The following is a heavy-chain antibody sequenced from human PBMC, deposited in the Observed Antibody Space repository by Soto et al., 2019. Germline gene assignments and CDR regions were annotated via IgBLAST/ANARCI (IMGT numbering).Heavy chain of an antibody. Sequence: GGSVRLSCAASGFTFSSYAMSWVRQAPGKGLEWVSAISGSGGSTYYADSVKGRFTISRDNSKNTLYLQMNSLRAEDTAVYYCAKDWYYYDSSGYSFPNWFDPWGQGTLVTVSS. J-gene: IGHJ5*02. D-gene: IGHD3-22*01. V-gene: IGHV3-23*01. CDR2: ISGSGGST. CDR3: AKDWYYYDSSGYSFPNWFDP. CDR1: GFTFSSYA.